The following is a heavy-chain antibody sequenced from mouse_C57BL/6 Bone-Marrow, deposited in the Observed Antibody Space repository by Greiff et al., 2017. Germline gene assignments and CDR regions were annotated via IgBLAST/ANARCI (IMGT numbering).Heavy chain of an antibody. CDR3: PKSYLYYCAMDY. V-gene: IGHV6-3*01. J-gene: IGHJ4*01. CDR2: IRLKSDNYAT. D-gene: IGHD1-1*01. Sequence: EVKLVESGGGLVQPGGSMKLSCVASGFTFSNYWMNWVRQSPEKGLEWVAQIRLKSDNYATHYAESVKGRFTISRDDSKSSVYLQMNNLRAEDTGIYYCPKSYLYYCAMDYWGQGTSVTVSS. CDR1: GFTFSNYW.